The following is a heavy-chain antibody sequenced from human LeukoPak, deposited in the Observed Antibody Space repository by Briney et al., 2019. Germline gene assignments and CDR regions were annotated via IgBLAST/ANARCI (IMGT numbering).Heavy chain of an antibody. V-gene: IGHV1-18*01. D-gene: IGHD4-23*01. CDR2: ISAYNGNT. CDR3: ARAIHTVVTPFADY. J-gene: IGHJ4*02. Sequence: GASVKVSCKASGYTFTSYGISWVRQAPGQGLEWMGWISAYNGNTNYAQKLQGRVTTTTDTSTSTAYMELRSLRSDDTAVYYCARAIHTVVTPFADYWGQGTLVTVSS. CDR1: GYTFTSYG.